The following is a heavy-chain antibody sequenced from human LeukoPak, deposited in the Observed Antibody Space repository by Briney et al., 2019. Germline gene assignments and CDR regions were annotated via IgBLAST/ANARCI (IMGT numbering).Heavy chain of an antibody. V-gene: IGHV4-59*13. Sequence: SETLSLTCSVSGASMSGYYWSWVRQSPGGGLEWIGSIHYSGTTNYNPSVETRVTVSVDSAKTPFSLRLSSVTAADTAVYYCARGTQDYTNYRRYYYYMDVWGKGTPVTVSS. CDR3: ARGTQDYTNYRRYYYYMDV. CDR1: GASMSGYY. D-gene: IGHD4-11*01. CDR2: IHYSGTT. J-gene: IGHJ6*03.